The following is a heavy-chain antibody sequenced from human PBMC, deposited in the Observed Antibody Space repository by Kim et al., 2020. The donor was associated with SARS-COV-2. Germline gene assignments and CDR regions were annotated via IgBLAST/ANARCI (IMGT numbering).Heavy chain of an antibody. D-gene: IGHD3-9*01. V-gene: IGHV1-8*01. CDR2: MNPNSGNT. J-gene: IGHJ4*02. Sequence: ASVKVSCKASVYTFTSDDINWVRQATGQGLEWMGWMNPNSGNTGYAPKFQGRVTMTKNISISTAYMELSSLRSEDTAIYYCARGPGAYYDILTGFYLHDYYFDNWGQGTLVTVSS. CDR1: VYTFTSDD. CDR3: ARGPGAYYDILTGFYLHDYYFDN.